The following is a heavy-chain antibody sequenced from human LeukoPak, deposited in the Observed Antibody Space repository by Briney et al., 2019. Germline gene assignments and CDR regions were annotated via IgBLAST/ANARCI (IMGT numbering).Heavy chain of an antibody. CDR1: GGSFSGYY. CDR2: INHSGST. V-gene: IGHV4-34*01. CDR3: ARDNILTSGSYFDY. D-gene: IGHD1-26*01. J-gene: IGHJ4*02. Sequence: PSETLSLTCAVYGGSFSGYYWSWIRQPPGKGLEWIGEINHSGSTNYNPSLKSRVTISVDTSKNQFSLKLSFVTAADTAVYYCARDNILTSGSYFDYWGQGTLVTVSS.